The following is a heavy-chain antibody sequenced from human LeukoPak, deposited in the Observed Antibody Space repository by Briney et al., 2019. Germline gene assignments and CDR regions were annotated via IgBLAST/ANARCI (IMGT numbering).Heavy chain of an antibody. CDR1: GFTFSNAW. CDR2: INDNGETT. D-gene: IGHD1-26*01. Sequence: PGGSLRLSCAASGFTFSNAWMSWVRQAPGKGLEYVSGINDNGETTHYADSVKGRFTISRDNPQNTLYLQMSSLRVEDTAVYYCVKDLSGSYCFDWWGQGTLVTVSA. CDR3: VKDLSGSYCFDW. V-gene: IGHV3-64D*06. J-gene: IGHJ4*02.